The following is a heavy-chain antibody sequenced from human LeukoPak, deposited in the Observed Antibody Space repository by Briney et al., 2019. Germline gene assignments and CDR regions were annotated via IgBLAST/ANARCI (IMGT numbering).Heavy chain of an antibody. CDR2: ISGSGGST. CDR1: GFTFSSYG. V-gene: IGHV3-23*01. D-gene: IGHD6-13*01. Sequence: GGSLRLSCAASGFTFSSYGMSWVRQAPGKGLEWISAISGSGGSTYYANSVKGRFTISRDNAKNSLYLQMNSLRAEDTAVYYCARDSDTSGSSSWYFYYYMDVWGKGTTVTISS. J-gene: IGHJ6*03. CDR3: ARDSDTSGSSSWYFYYYMDV.